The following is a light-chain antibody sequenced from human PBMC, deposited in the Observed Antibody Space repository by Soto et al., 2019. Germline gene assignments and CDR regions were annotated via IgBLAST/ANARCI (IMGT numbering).Light chain of an antibody. CDR1: QSVSSN. CDR2: GAS. V-gene: IGKV3-15*01. CDR3: QHYNNWPPYT. J-gene: IGKJ2*01. Sequence: EIVLTQSPATLSLSPGERATLSCRASQSVSSNLVWYQQKPGQAPRLLIYGASTRATGIPARFSGSGSGTEFTLTISSLQSEDFAVYYCQHYNNWPPYTFGQGTKLEIK.